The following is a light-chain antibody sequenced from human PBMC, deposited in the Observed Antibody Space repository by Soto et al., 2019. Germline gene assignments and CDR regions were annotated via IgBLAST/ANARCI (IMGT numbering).Light chain of an antibody. CDR3: TSYRSSSTLRYV. V-gene: IGLV2-14*01. CDR1: TSDVGGYNY. Sequence: QSVLTQPASVSGSPGQSITISCTGTTSDVGGYNYVSWYQQHSGKAPQLMIYEVSNRPSGVSNRFSGSKSGNTACLTISGLQAEDEADYYCTSYRSSSTLRYVFGTGTKVTVL. J-gene: IGLJ1*01. CDR2: EVS.